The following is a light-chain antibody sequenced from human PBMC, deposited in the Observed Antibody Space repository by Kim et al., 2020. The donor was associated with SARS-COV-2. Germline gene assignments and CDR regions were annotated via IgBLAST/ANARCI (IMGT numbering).Light chain of an antibody. Sequence: QLALTQSPSASASLGASVKLTCTLSSGHSSYAIAWHQQQPEKGPRYLMKLNSDGSHSKGDGIPDRFSGSSSGAERYLTISSLQSEDEADYYCQTWGTGNWVFGGGTQLTVL. V-gene: IGLV4-69*01. CDR2: LNSDGSH. CDR1: SGHSSYA. CDR3: QTWGTGNWV. J-gene: IGLJ3*02.